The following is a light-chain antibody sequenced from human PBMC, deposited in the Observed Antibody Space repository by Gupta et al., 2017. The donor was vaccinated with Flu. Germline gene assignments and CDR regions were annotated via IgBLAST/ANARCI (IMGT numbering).Light chain of an antibody. CDR1: ALPTQS. CDR3: QSSDRSANLGV. CDR2: KDN. J-gene: IGLJ3*02. Sequence: DDLPQPPSVSVSPEQTARVSCSGDALPTQSAFWYQQKPGQAPVLLIYKDNVRPSGIPERFSGSTSGTTVTLTISGVQSEDEADYYCQSSDRSANLGVFGGGTKLTVL. V-gene: IGLV3-25*01.